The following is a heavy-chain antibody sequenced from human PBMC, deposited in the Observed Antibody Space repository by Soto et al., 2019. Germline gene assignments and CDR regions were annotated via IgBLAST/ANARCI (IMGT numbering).Heavy chain of an antibody. CDR2: ISAYNGNT. J-gene: IGHJ5*02. D-gene: IGHD1-1*01. CDR3: ARDGLNWNDLLNWFDP. CDR1: GYTFTSYG. V-gene: IGHV1-18*01. Sequence: GASVKVSCKASGYTFTSYGISWVRQAPGQGLEWMGWISAYNGNTNYAQKLQGRVTMTTDTSTSTAYMELRSLRSDDTAVYYCARDGLNWNDLLNWFDPWGQGTLVTVSS.